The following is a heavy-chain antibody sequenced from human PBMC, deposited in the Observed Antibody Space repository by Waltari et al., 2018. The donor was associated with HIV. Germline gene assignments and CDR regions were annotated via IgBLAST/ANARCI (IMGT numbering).Heavy chain of an antibody. J-gene: IGHJ4*02. V-gene: IGHV4-59*01. CDR3: ARLPAD. CDR1: AGSISTYY. CDR2: IYYSGNT. Sequence: QVQLQESGPGLLKPSETLSLTCTVSAGSISTYYWSWIRQPPGKGLEWIGYIYYSGNTNYNPSLQSRVTISVDTSKNQFSLKLSSVTAADTAIYYCARLPADWGQGTLVTVSS.